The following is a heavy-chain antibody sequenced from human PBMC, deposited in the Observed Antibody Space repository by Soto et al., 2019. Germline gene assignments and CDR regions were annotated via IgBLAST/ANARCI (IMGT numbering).Heavy chain of an antibody. CDR3: VQGASTAHQPLDS. CDR2: ISGDGNDK. J-gene: IGHJ4*02. V-gene: IGHV3-30*03. CDR1: GFIFRNFG. Sequence: QVQLVESGGGVVQPGRSLRLSCAASGFIFRNFGMHWVRRAPGKGLEWVATISGDGNDKYYPDSMKGRLTISRDNFNNTLYLQLNSLRPEDAAVYPCVQGASTAHQPLDSWGQGVLVTVSS. D-gene: IGHD1-26*01.